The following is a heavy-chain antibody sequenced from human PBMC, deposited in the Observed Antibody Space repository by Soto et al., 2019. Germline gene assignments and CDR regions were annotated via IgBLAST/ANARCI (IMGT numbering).Heavy chain of an antibody. Sequence: GGSLRLSCAASGFTFSNYAMSWVRQAPGKGLEWVSAISGSGGTTYYADSVKGRFTISGDNSKNKLSLQMNSLRAADTAVYYCAKGGYCSGGTCYYPYDYWSQGTVVTVSS. CDR1: GFTFSNYA. CDR3: AKGGYCSGGTCYYPYDY. D-gene: IGHD2-15*01. CDR2: ISGSGGTT. J-gene: IGHJ4*02. V-gene: IGHV3-23*01.